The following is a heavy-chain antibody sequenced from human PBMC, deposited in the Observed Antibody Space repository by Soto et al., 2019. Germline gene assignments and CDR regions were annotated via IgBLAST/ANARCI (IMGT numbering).Heavy chain of an antibody. D-gene: IGHD3-3*01. CDR1: GGSITSYY. V-gene: IGHV4-4*07. J-gene: IGHJ6*02. CDR2: TYVTGDS. Sequence: KTTETLSLTCTVSGGSITSYYWSWIRQPAGKGLEWIGRTYVTGDSNYSPSLKSRVTMSLDTSKNQFFLKLSSATAADTAVYYCARDMRVFGGMDVWGRGTTVTVSS. CDR3: ARDMRVFGGMDV.